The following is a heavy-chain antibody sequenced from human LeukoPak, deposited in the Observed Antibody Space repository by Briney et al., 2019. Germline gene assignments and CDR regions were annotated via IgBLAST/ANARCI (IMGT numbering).Heavy chain of an antibody. D-gene: IGHD5-18*01. CDR1: GGSISSGGYS. J-gene: IGHJ5*02. V-gene: IGHV4-30-2*01. Sequence: SETPSLTCAVSGGSISSGGYSWSWIRQPPGKGLEWIGYIYHSGSTHYNPSLKSRVTISVDRSKNQFSLKLSSVTAADTAVYYCARVMVRRWFDPWGQGTLVTVSS. CDR3: ARVMVRRWFDP. CDR2: IYHSGST.